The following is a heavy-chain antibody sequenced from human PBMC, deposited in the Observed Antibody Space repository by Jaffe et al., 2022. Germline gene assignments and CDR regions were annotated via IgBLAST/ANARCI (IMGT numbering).Heavy chain of an antibody. V-gene: IGHV3-23*01. CDR2: VSGSGDST. CDR1: GFTFSTYA. Sequence: EVQLLESGGGLVQPGGSLRLSCGASGFTFSTYAMSWVRQAPGKGLEWVSAVSGSGDSTYYADSVKGRFTISRDNSKNTLYLQMNSLRADDTAVYYCAKETVFLRDFITIDYWGQGTLVSVSS. J-gene: IGHJ4*02. CDR3: AKETVFLRDFITIDY. D-gene: IGHD3-3*01.